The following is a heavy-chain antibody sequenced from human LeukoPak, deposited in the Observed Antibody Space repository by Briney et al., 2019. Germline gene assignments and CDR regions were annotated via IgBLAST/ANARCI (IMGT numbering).Heavy chain of an antibody. Sequence: ASVKVSCKASGGTFSSYAISWVRQAPGQGLEWMGGIIPIFGTANYAQKFQGRVTMTADGSTSIAYMELSSLTSEDTAVYYCATGGSTAYYRYDYWGHGTLVTVSS. D-gene: IGHD3-16*01. CDR3: ATGGSTAYYRYDY. CDR1: GGTFSSYA. J-gene: IGHJ4*01. V-gene: IGHV1-69*13. CDR2: IIPIFGTA.